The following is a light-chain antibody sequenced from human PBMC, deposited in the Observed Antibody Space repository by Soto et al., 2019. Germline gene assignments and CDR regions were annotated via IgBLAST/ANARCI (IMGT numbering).Light chain of an antibody. J-gene: IGLJ1*01. Sequence: QSVLTQPPSASGTPGQRVTISCSGSSSNIGSNYVYWYQQLPGTAPKLLIYRNNQRPSGVPDRFSGSKSGTSASLAISGLRSEYVADNYCAAWDDCLISLYVFVTGSKVPVL. V-gene: IGLV1-47*01. CDR1: SSNIGSNY. CDR2: RNN. CDR3: AAWDDCLISLYV.